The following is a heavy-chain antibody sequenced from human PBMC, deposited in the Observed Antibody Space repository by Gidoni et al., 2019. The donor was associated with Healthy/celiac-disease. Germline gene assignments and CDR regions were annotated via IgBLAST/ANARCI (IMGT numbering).Heavy chain of an antibody. CDR2: IIPIFGTA. J-gene: IGHJ4*02. CDR3: ATNPSGYDWSYFDY. Sequence: QVQLVQSGAEVKKHGSSVKVSCKASGGTFSSYAIRWVRPAHGQGLEWMGGIIPIFGTANYAQKFQGRVTITADESTSTAYMELSSLRSEDTAVYYCATNPSGYDWSYFDYWGQGTLVTVSS. D-gene: IGHD5-12*01. V-gene: IGHV1-69*01. CDR1: GGTFSSYA.